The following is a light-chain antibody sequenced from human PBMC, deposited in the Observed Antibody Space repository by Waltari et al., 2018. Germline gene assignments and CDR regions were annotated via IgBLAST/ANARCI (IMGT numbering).Light chain of an antibody. CDR1: SGPVSTTYY. CDR2: DTN. V-gene: IGLV8-61*01. CDR3: VLSMGSGIWV. Sequence: QTVETQEPSLSVSPGGTVTLTCGLSSGPVSTTYYPSWYQQAPGQAPRTLIFDTNPRSSGVPDRFSGSILDNKAALTITGAQADDESDYYCVLSMGSGIWVFGGGTKLTVL. J-gene: IGLJ3*02.